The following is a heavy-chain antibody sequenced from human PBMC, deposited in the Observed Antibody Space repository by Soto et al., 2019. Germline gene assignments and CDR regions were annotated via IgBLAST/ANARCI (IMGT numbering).Heavy chain of an antibody. Sequence: PGGSLRLSCAASGFTFTDYYMSWLRQAPGQGLQWLSYISGSTDYLNYADSVKGRFTISRDNAKNLLYLQMTSLRADDTAVYYCARDLGLSSSNYFDFWGQGPWSPSPQ. V-gene: IGHV3-11*05. D-gene: IGHD3-10*01. CDR3: ARDLGLSSSNYFDF. J-gene: IGHJ4*02. CDR2: ISGSTDYL. CDR1: GFTFTDYY.